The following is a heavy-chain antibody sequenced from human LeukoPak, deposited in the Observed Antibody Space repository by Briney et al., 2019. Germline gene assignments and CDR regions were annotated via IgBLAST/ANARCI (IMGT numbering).Heavy chain of an antibody. V-gene: IGHV3-30*02. CDR3: ANTGEGAYYEPSADDAFDI. D-gene: IGHD3-22*01. J-gene: IGHJ3*02. CDR2: IRYEGINN. CDR1: GFTFSIYG. Sequence: GDSLRLSCAASGFTFSIYGMHWVRQAPGKGLEWAAFIRYEGINNYDAASATGRFSSAKDKSKNTLYLQMNSLRGEVTAVYYCANTGEGAYYEPSADDAFDIWSQGTMVTVSS.